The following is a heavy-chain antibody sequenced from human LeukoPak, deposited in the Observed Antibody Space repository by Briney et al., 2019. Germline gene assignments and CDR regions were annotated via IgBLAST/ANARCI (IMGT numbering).Heavy chain of an antibody. J-gene: IGHJ5*02. Sequence: ASVKVSCKASGYTFTGYYMHWVRQAPGQGLEWMGWINPNSGGTNYAQKFQGRVTMTRDTSISTAHMELSRLRSDDTVVYCCARESRKDWFDPWGQGTLVTVSS. CDR1: GYTFTGYY. CDR2: INPNSGGT. V-gene: IGHV1-2*02. D-gene: IGHD2-2*01. CDR3: ARESRKDWFDP.